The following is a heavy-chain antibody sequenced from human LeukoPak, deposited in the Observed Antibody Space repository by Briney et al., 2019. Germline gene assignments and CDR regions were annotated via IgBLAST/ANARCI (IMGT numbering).Heavy chain of an antibody. Sequence: PGRSLRLSCAASGFTFDDYAMPWVRQAPGKGLEWVSGISWNSGSIGYADSVKGRFTISRDNAKNSLYLQMNSLRAEDTALYYCAISGYSYGLDYWGQGTLVTVSS. CDR2: ISWNSGSI. V-gene: IGHV3-9*01. CDR3: AISGYSYGLDY. D-gene: IGHD5-18*01. CDR1: GFTFDDYA. J-gene: IGHJ4*02.